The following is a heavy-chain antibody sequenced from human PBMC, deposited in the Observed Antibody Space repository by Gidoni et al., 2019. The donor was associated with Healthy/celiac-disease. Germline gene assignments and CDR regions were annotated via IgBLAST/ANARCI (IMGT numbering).Heavy chain of an antibody. J-gene: IGHJ4*02. CDR2: IYYSGST. D-gene: IGHD5-12*01. V-gene: IGHV4-39*01. CDR3: ARGDIVATIRSGGIDY. Sequence: QLQLQESGPGLVKPSETLSLPCTVPGGCISSSSYYWGWIRQPPGKGLEWIGSIYYSGSTYYNPSLKIRVTISVDTSKNQFSLKLSSVTAADTAVYYCARGDIVATIRSGGIDYWGQGTLVTVSS. CDR1: GGCISSSSYY.